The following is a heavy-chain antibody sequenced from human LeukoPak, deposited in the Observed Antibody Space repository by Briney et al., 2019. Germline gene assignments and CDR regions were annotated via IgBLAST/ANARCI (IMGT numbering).Heavy chain of an antibody. CDR3: ARSNYYDSSGYRDY. CDR2: IYSGGST. J-gene: IGHJ4*02. CDR1: GFTVSSNY. Sequence: GGSLRLSCAASGFTVSSNYMSWVRQAPGKGLEWVSVIYSGGSTYYADSVKGRFTISRDNSKNTLYLQMNSLRAEDTAVYYCARSNYYDSSGYRDYWGQGTLVTVSS. V-gene: IGHV3-66*01. D-gene: IGHD3-22*01.